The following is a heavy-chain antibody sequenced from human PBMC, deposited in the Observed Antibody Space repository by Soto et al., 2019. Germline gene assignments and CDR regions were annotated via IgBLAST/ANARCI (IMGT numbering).Heavy chain of an antibody. J-gene: IGHJ4*02. V-gene: IGHV3-23*01. Sequence: GGSLRLSCAASEFTFSNYAMSWVRQAPGKGLEWVSAISYGGGTTYYADSVKGRFTISRDNSKNTLYLQMNSLRREDTSVYYCAREYSLVVVAPGYWGQGILVTVSS. CDR3: AREYSLVVVAPGY. D-gene: IGHD3-22*01. CDR2: ISYGGGTT. CDR1: EFTFSNYA.